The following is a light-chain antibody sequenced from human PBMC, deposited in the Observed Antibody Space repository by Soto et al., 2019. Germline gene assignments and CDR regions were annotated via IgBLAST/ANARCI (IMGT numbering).Light chain of an antibody. CDR1: QSVGTN. J-gene: IGKJ4*01. Sequence: EAVMTQSPATVSVSLGERTSLSGRASQSVGTNLGWYQHKPGQTPRLLIAKTSIRATGVPARFSGSGSGTEFTLTIGSLQSEDVAVYYCQQYASWPLTFGGGTKVDIK. V-gene: IGKV3-15*01. CDR2: KTS. CDR3: QQYASWPLT.